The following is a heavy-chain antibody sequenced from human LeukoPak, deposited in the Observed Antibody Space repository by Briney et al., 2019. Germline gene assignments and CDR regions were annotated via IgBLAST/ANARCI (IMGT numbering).Heavy chain of an antibody. CDR1: GFTFSTYW. CDR3: ARDSRYYDSSGYPDALDI. D-gene: IGHD3-22*01. Sequence: GGSLRLSCAASGFTFSTYWMHWVRQAPGKGLVWVSRINTDGTSTDYADSVKGRFTISRDNAKNTLSLQMNSLRAEDTAVYYCARDSRYYDSSGYPDALDIWGQGTMVTVSS. CDR2: INTDGTST. V-gene: IGHV3-74*01. J-gene: IGHJ3*02.